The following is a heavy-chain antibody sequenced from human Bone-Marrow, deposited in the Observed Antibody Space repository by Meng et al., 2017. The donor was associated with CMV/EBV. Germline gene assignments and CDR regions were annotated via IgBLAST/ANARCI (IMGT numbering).Heavy chain of an antibody. CDR1: GFTVSSNY. V-gene: IGHV3-20*04. J-gene: IGHJ5*02. D-gene: IGHD3-22*01. CDR2: IGWGGQAT. CDR3: VRDFYFDNTGYYGLGP. Sequence: GESLKISCAASGFTVSSNYMSWVRQCPGKGLEWVSGIGWGGQATGYADSVRGRFTISRDDAKNSLFLQMDSLRAEDTALYFCVRDFYFDNTGYYGLGPWGQGTPVTVSS.